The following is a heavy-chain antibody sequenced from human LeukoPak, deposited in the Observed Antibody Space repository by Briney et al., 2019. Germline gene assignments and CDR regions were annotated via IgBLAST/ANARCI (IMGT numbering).Heavy chain of an antibody. D-gene: IGHD3-16*01. V-gene: IGHV3-30-3*01. J-gene: IGHJ4*02. CDR2: ISYDGSNK. CDR3: AFDPLGEFGGVIIPPTLDFDY. Sequence: GGSLRLSCAASGFTFSSYAMHWVRQAPGKGLEWVAVISYDGSNKYYADSVKGRFTISRDNSKNTLYLQMNSLRAEDTAVHYCAFDPLGEFGGVIIPPTLDFDYWAQGTLVTVP. CDR1: GFTFSSYA.